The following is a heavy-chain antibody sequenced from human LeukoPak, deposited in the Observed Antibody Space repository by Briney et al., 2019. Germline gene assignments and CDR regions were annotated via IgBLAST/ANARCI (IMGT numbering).Heavy chain of an antibody. J-gene: IGHJ4*02. CDR1: GGSISSGDYY. Sequence: PSQTLSLTCTVSGGSISSGDYYWSWIRQPQGKGLEWIGYIYYSGSTYYNPSLKSRVTISVDTSKNQFSLKLSSVTAADTAVYYCARGGHLDDFWSGYYFYWGQGTLVTVSS. D-gene: IGHD3-3*01. CDR2: IYYSGST. CDR3: ARGGHLDDFWSGYYFY. V-gene: IGHV4-30-4*08.